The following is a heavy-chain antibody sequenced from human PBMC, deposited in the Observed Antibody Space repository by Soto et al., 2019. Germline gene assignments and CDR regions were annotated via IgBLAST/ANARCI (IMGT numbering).Heavy chain of an antibody. CDR2: IASAGDT. D-gene: IGHD3-10*01. CDR3: ARTLDHSGSY. J-gene: IGHJ4*02. Sequence: EVQVVESGGGLVQPGGSLRLSCAASGFTLSSFDMHWVRQATGKGLEWVSGIASAGDTFYAGSVKGRFTISRDTANNSLYLQMNSLRAEDRAVYYCARTLDHSGSYFGQGTLVTVSS. CDR1: GFTLSSFD. V-gene: IGHV3-13*01.